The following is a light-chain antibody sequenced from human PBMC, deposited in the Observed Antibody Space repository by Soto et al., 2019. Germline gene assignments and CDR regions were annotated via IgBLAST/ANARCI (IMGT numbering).Light chain of an antibody. J-gene: IGKJ1*01. V-gene: IGKV3-15*01. CDR1: QSVSVN. CDR2: GAS. Sequence: EIVMTQSPATLSVSPGERATVSCRASQSVSVNLAWYQQKPGQAPRLLIYGASTRATGIPARFSGSGSGTEFTLTISSLQSEDFAVYYCQQYNNWPRGTFGQGTKVEIK. CDR3: QQYNNWPRGT.